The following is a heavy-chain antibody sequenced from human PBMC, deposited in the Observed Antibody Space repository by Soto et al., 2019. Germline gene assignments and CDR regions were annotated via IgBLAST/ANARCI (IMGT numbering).Heavy chain of an antibody. D-gene: IGHD3-22*01. CDR3: AIQYDTNTKPRWAYLDF. Sequence: WVPLRHPCDVSEVNIINFCRRRIRQATSKGLEWLAVISFDGQTKVYADSVRGRLTVSRDNPKNTLYLQLNSLTTADTAVYYCAIQYDTNTKPRWAYLDFWGQGAQVTVSS. CDR1: EVNIINFC. CDR2: ISFDGQTK. V-gene: IGHV3-30*03. J-gene: IGHJ4*02.